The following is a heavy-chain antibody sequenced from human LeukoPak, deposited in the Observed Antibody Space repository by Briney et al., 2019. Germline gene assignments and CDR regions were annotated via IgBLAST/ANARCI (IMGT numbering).Heavy chain of an antibody. V-gene: IGHV4-39*01. CDR2: IYYSGST. J-gene: IGHJ3*02. Sequence: SETLSLTCTVSGGSISSSSYYWGWVRQPPGKGLEWIGSIYYSGSTYYNPSLKSRVTISVDTSKNQFSLKLSSVTAADTAVYYCARLLDYGGNSVAFDIWGQGTMVTVSS. D-gene: IGHD4-23*01. CDR3: ARLLDYGGNSVAFDI. CDR1: GGSISSSSYY.